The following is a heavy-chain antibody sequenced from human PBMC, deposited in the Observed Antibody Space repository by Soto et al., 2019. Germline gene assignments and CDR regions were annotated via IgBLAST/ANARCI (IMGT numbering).Heavy chain of an antibody. J-gene: IGHJ4*02. CDR1: RFTFKNYG. V-gene: IGHV3-30*03. D-gene: IGHD1-1*01. CDR3: AREPETGTTVPFDY. Sequence: QVQLLESGGGVVQPGTSLRLSCAASRFTFKNYGMHWVRQVAGKGLEWVAVIAKDGQTKHYADSVKGRFTISRDNSKDTLYLEMKGLRVEDTAVYYCAREPETGTTVPFDYWGQGTLVTVSS. CDR2: IAKDGQTK.